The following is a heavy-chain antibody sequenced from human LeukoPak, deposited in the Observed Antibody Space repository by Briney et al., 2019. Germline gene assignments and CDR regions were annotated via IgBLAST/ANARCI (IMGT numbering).Heavy chain of an antibody. D-gene: IGHD5-18*01. CDR3: ARGDTAMATIDY. Sequence: PGGSLRLSCAASGFTFSSYAMHWVRQAPGKGLEWVAVISYDGSNKYYADSVKGRFTISRDNSKNTLYLQMNSLRAEDTAVYYCARGDTAMATIDYWGQGTLVTVSS. CDR1: GFTFSSYA. CDR2: ISYDGSNK. J-gene: IGHJ4*02. V-gene: IGHV3-30-3*01.